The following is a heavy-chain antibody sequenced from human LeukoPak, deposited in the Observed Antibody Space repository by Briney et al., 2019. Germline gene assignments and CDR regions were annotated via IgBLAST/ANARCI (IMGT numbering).Heavy chain of an antibody. J-gene: IGHJ4*02. V-gene: IGHV3-11*05. Sequence: GGSLRLSCAASGXTFSDYYMSWIRQAPGKGLEWVSYISSSSSYTNYADSVKGRFTISRDNAKNSLYLQMNSLRAEDTAVYYCARVGKPTARDLRYFDWFFDYWGQGTLVTVSS. CDR3: ARVGKPTARDLRYFDWFFDY. CDR2: ISSSSSYT. D-gene: IGHD3-9*01. CDR1: GXTFSDYY.